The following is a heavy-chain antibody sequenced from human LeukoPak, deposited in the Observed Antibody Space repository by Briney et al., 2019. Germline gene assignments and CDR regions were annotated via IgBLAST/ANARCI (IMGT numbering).Heavy chain of an antibody. J-gene: IGHJ6*03. CDR1: GFTFSSYG. V-gene: IGHV3-23*01. Sequence: PGGSLRLSCAASGFTFSSYGMSWVRQAPGKGLEWVSAISGSGGNTYYADSVKGRFTISRDNSKNTLYLQMNSLRAEDTAVYYCAKDLSSSWYNSYYMDVWGKGTTVTISS. CDR2: ISGSGGNT. CDR3: AKDLSSSWYNSYYMDV. D-gene: IGHD6-13*01.